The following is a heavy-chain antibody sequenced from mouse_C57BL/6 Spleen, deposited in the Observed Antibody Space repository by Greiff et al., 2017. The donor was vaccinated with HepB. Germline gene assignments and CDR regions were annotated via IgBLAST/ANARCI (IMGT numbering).Heavy chain of an antibody. CDR2: IDPSDSYT. J-gene: IGHJ2*01. CDR3: ARGYYFDY. V-gene: IGHV1-69*01. CDR1: GYTFTSYW. Sequence: VQLQQPGAELVMPGASVKLSCKASGYTFTSYWMHWVKQRPGRGLEWIGEIDPSDSYTNYNQKFKGKSTLTVDKSSSTAYMQLSSLTSEDSAVYYCARGYYFDYWGQGTTLTVSS.